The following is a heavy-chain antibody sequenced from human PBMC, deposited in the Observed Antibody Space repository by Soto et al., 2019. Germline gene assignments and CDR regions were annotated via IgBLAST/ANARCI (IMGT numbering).Heavy chain of an antibody. CDR2: INSDGSST. V-gene: IGHV3-74*01. Sequence: GGSLRLSCAASGFTFSSYWMHWVRQAPGKGPVWVSRINSDGSSTTYADSVKGRFTISRDNAKNTVYLQMNRLTAEDTALYYCTRGGGPDYSGSFWGQGTLVTVSS. D-gene: IGHD1-26*01. CDR3: TRGGGPDYSGSF. J-gene: IGHJ4*02. CDR1: GFTFSSYW.